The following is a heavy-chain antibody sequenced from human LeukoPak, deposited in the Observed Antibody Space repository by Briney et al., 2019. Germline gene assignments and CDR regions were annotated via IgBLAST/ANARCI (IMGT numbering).Heavy chain of an antibody. J-gene: IGHJ4*02. CDR2: ISYNGSNK. CDR1: GFTFSSYG. V-gene: IGHV3-30*18. D-gene: IGHD6-19*01. Sequence: GGSLRLSCAASGFTFSSYGMHWVRQAPGKGLEWVAVISYNGSNKYYADSVKGRFTISRDNSKNTLYLQMNSLRAEDTAVYYCAKDPGRCSSGWASHCFFDYWGQGTLVTVSS. CDR3: AKDPGRCSSGWASHCFFDY.